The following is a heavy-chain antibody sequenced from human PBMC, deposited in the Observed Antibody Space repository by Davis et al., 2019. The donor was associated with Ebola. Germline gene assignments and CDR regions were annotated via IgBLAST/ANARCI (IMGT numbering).Heavy chain of an antibody. CDR3: ARGRYSSGFYFDY. V-gene: IGHV3-48*02. J-gene: IGHJ4*02. D-gene: IGHD3-22*01. Sequence: GGSLRLSCAASGFTFSSYSMSWVRQAPGKGLEWLSYISSSSSTMNYADSVKGRFTISRDNAKNSLYLQMNSLRDEDTAVYYCARGRYSSGFYFDYWGQGTLVTVSS. CDR1: GFTFSSYS. CDR2: ISSSSSTM.